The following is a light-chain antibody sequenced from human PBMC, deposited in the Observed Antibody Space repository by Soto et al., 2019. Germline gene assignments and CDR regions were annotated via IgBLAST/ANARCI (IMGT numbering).Light chain of an antibody. CDR3: QQYKKWPR. CDR1: QSISIG. CDR2: GAS. Sequence: IVMTQSPATLSVSPGETATLSFRASQSISIGLAWYRQKPGQAPRLLIYGASTRASGTPVRFSGSGFGTEFTLTISSLQSEDFAVYYRQQYKKWPRFGQGTRLE. V-gene: IGKV3D-15*01. J-gene: IGKJ5*01.